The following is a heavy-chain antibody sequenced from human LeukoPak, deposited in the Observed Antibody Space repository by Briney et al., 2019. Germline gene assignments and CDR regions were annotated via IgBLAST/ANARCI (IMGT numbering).Heavy chain of an antibody. V-gene: IGHV4-39*07. CDR2: IYYSGST. D-gene: IGHD1-26*01. CDR1: GGSISSSSYY. CDR3: ARGGSYYEY. J-gene: IGHJ4*02. Sequence: SETLSLTCTVSGGSISSSSYYWGWIRQPPGKGLEWIGSIYYSGSTYYNPSLKSRVTISVDTSKNQFSLKLSSVTAADTAVYYCARGGSYYEYWGQGTLVTVSS.